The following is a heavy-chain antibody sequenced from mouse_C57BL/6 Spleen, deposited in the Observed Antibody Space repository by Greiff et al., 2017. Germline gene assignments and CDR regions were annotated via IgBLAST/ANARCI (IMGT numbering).Heavy chain of an antibody. Sequence: QVQLQQSGAELVRPGASVKMSCKASGYTFTSYNLHWVKQTPRQGLEWIGAIYPVNGNTSYNQKFKGQATLTVDKSSSTAYMQLSSLTSEDSAVYFCASEVLLRAMDYWGQGTSVTVSS. D-gene: IGHD1-1*01. CDR1: GYTFTSYN. J-gene: IGHJ4*01. CDR2: IYPVNGNT. V-gene: IGHV1-12*01. CDR3: ASEVLLRAMDY.